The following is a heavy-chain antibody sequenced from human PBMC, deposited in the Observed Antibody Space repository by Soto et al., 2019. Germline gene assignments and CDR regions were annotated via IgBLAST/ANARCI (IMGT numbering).Heavy chain of an antibody. CDR1: GGTFSSYA. Sequence: QVQLVQSGAEVKKPGSSVKVSCKASGGTFSSYAISWVRQAPGQGLEWMGGIIPIFGTANYAQKFQGRVTITADESTSTAYMELSSLSSEDTAVYYCARAPTYYDILTGYYITWFDPWGQGTLVTVSS. D-gene: IGHD3-9*01. CDR2: IIPIFGTA. J-gene: IGHJ5*02. CDR3: ARAPTYYDILTGYYITWFDP. V-gene: IGHV1-69*01.